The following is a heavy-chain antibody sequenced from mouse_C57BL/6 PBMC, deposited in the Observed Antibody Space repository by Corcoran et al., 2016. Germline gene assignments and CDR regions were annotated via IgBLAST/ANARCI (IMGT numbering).Heavy chain of an antibody. Sequence: DVQLQESGPGLVKPSQSLSLTCSVTGYSITSGYYWNWIRQFPGNKLEWMGYISYDGSNNYNPSLKNRISITRDTSKNQFFLKLNSVTTEDTATYYCATTVVAPYYAMDYWCQGTSVTVSS. CDR1: GYSITSGYY. D-gene: IGHD1-1*01. V-gene: IGHV3-6*01. CDR3: ATTVVAPYYAMDY. CDR2: ISYDGSN. J-gene: IGHJ4*01.